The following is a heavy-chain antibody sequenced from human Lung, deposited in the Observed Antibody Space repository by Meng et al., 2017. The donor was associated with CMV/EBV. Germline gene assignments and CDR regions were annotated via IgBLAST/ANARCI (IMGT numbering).Heavy chain of an antibody. J-gene: IGHJ5*02. CDR3: ARYYCSGSSCYTTNWFDP. CDR2: MYYSGIS. V-gene: IGHV4-59*11. Sequence: GSLRLXCTVSAASISSHYWSWIRQSPGKGLEWIGYMYYSGISNYNPSLGGRATILLDMSKNQFSLKLTSVTAADTAVYFCARYYCSGSSCYTTNWFDPWGQGIXVTVSS. CDR1: AASISSHY. D-gene: IGHD2-8*02.